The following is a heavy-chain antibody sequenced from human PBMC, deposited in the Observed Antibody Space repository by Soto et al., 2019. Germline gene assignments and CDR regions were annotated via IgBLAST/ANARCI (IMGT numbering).Heavy chain of an antibody. J-gene: IGHJ5*02. V-gene: IGHV3-21*01. Sequence: GALRGSCAASGVTFSSYSMNWVRQAPGKGLEWVSSISSSSSYIYYADSVKGRFTISRDNAKNSLYLQMNSLRAEDTAVYYCARDILNYYGSGSYFGWRSTYNWFRPWGQGTLVPVSS. CDR3: ARDILNYYGSGSYFGWRSTYNWFRP. CDR2: ISSSSSYI. D-gene: IGHD3-10*01. CDR1: GVTFSSYS.